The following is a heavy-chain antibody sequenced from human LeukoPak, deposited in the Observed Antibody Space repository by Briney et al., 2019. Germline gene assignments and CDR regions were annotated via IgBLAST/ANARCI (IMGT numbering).Heavy chain of an antibody. Sequence: ASVKVSCKASGYTFTSYGISWVRRAPGQGLEWMGWISAYNGNTNYAQKLQGRVTMTTDTSTSTAYMELRSLRSDDTAVYYCARDLLPGSGSYYSRYGMDVWGQGTTVTVSS. J-gene: IGHJ6*02. V-gene: IGHV1-18*01. D-gene: IGHD3-10*01. CDR1: GYTFTSYG. CDR3: ARDLLPGSGSYYSRYGMDV. CDR2: ISAYNGNT.